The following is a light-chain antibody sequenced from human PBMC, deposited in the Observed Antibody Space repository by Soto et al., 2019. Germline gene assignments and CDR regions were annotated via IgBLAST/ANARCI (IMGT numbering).Light chain of an antibody. CDR2: KAS. CDR3: QQYNSYPWT. Sequence: DIQMTQSPSTLSASVGDRVTITCRASQTISSWLAWYQQKPGKAPKLLIYKASSLESGVSSRFSGSGSGTEFTPTISSLQSDDFATYYCQQYNSYPWTFGQGTRVEIK. J-gene: IGKJ1*01. V-gene: IGKV1-5*03. CDR1: QTISSW.